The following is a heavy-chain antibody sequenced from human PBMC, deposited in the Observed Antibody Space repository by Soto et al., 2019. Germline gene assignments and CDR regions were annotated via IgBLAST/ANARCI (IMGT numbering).Heavy chain of an antibody. CDR1: GYSFPGYW. D-gene: IGHD2-8*01. V-gene: IGHV5-51*01. CDR2: IYPDDSDA. CDR3: ARAGDTYGHYFDS. J-gene: IGHJ4*02. Sequence: EVQLVQSRREVKKPGESLKISCKGSGYSFPGYWIGWVRQMPGKGLEWMAIIYPDDSDAKYSPSFQGQVTISADKSINTAFLEWRTLRASDTAVYYCARAGDTYGHYFDSWGQETLLTFSS.